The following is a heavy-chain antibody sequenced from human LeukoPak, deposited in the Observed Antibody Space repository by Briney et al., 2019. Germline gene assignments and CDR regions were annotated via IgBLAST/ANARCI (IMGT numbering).Heavy chain of an antibody. V-gene: IGHV4-34*01. D-gene: IGHD6-19*01. CDR3: ASRAGTY. Sequence: SETLSLTCAVYGGSFSGYYWSWIRQPPGKGLEWIGEINHSGSTNYNPSLRSRVTISVDTSKNQFSLKLSSVTAADTAVYYCASRAGTYWGQGTLVTVSS. CDR2: INHSGST. CDR1: GGSFSGYY. J-gene: IGHJ4*02.